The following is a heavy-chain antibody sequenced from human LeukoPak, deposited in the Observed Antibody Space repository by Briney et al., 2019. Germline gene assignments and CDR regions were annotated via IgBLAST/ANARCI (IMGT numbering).Heavy chain of an antibody. CDR2: IIPIFGTA. CDR1: GGTFSSYA. CDR3: AKVAVAGQGGWFDP. V-gene: IGHV1-69*13. J-gene: IGHJ5*02. D-gene: IGHD6-19*01. Sequence: GASVKVSCKASGGTFSSYAISWVRQAPGQGLEWMGGIIPIFGTANYAQKFQGRVTITADESTSTAYMELSSLRSGDTAVYYCAKVAVAGQGGWFDPWGQRTLVTVSS.